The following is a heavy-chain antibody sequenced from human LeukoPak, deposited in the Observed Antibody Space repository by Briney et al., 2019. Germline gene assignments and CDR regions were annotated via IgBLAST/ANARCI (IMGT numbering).Heavy chain of an antibody. V-gene: IGHV3-23*01. Sequence: GVLRLSCAAFGFTFSISAMSWVRQAPGKGLEWVSGISDSGGSTFYADSVKGRFTISRDNSKNILYLQMNSLRADDTAVYYCAKVSESNYDILTGYYTPYYFDYWGQGTLVTVSS. J-gene: IGHJ4*02. CDR1: GFTFSISA. D-gene: IGHD3-9*01. CDR3: AKVSESNYDILTGYYTPYYFDY. CDR2: ISDSGGST.